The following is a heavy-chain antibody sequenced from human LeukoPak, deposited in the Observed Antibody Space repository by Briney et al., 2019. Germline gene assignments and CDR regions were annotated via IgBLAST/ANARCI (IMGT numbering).Heavy chain of an antibody. J-gene: IGHJ6*02. Sequence: GGSLRLSCAASGFTFSSYAMHWVRQAPGKGLEWVAVIPYDGSNKYYADSVKGRFTISRDNSKNMLYLQMNSLRAEDTAVYYCARTLSSGSPDGYYYYYYYAMDVWGQGTTVTVSS. CDR2: IPYDGSNK. CDR1: GFTFSSYA. CDR3: ARTLSSGSPDGYYYYYYYAMDV. D-gene: IGHD1-26*01. V-gene: IGHV3-30-3*01.